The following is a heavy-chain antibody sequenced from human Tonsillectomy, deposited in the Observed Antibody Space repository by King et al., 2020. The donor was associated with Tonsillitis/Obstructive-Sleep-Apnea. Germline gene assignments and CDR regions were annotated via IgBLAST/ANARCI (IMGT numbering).Heavy chain of an antibody. CDR1: GFTFRSYA. J-gene: IGHJ4*02. Sequence: VQLVESGGGLVQPGGSLRLSCAASGFTFRSYAMNWVRQAPGKGLEWVSGISGSGGNAYYADSLKGRFSISRDNSKNTLYLQMSSLRAEDTATYYCFVTWVTPYYSDYWGQRTLVTVSS. D-gene: IGHD4-17*01. CDR3: FVTWVTPYYSDY. V-gene: IGHV3-23*04. CDR2: ISGSGGNA.